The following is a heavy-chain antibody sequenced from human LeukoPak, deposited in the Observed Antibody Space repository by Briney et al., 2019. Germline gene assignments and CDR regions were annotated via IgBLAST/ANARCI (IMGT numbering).Heavy chain of an antibody. Sequence: GGSLKLSCAASGFTFSGSAMHWVRQASGKGLEWVGRIRSKANSYATAYAASVKGRFTISRDDSKNTAYLQMNSLKTEDTAVYYCTRHSAIRPAVTTRLGYYYYYMDVWGKGTTVTVSS. V-gene: IGHV3-73*01. CDR1: GFTFSGSA. CDR3: TRHSAIRPAVTTRLGYYYYYMDV. D-gene: IGHD4-11*01. J-gene: IGHJ6*03. CDR2: IRSKANSYAT.